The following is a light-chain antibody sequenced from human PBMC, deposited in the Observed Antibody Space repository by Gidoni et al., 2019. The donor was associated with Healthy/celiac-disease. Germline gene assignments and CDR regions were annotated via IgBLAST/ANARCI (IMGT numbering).Light chain of an antibody. Sequence: QSALTQPASVSGSPGQSITSSCTGTSSDVGSYNLFSWYQQHPGKAPKLMIYEGSKRPSGVSNRFSGSKSGNTASLTISGLQAEDEADYYCCSYAGSSFVVFGGGTKLTVL. J-gene: IGLJ2*01. CDR2: EGS. V-gene: IGLV2-23*01. CDR3: CSYAGSSFVV. CDR1: SSDVGSYNL.